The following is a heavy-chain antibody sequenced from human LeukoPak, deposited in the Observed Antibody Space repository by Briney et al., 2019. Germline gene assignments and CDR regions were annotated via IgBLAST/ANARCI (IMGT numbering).Heavy chain of an antibody. CDR3: ARGRWSLDY. CDR1: GGSISNYY. Sequence: RASETLSLTCTVSGGSISNYYWSWIRQPPGKGLEWIGYIYYTGSTNYNPSLESRVTISVDTSKNQFSLKLTSVTAADTAVYYCARGRWSLDYWGQGTLVTVSS. V-gene: IGHV4-59*01. D-gene: IGHD6-13*01. CDR2: IYYTGST. J-gene: IGHJ4*02.